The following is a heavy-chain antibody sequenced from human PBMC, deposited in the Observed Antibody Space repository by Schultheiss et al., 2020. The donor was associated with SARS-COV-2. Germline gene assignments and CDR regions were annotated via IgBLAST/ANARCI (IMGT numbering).Heavy chain of an antibody. V-gene: IGHV3-13*01. J-gene: IGHJ5*02. Sequence: GGSLRLSCAASGFTFSSYAMSWVRQAPGKGLEWVSAIGTAGDTYYTGSVKGRFTISRENAKNSLYLQMNSLRAGDTAVYYCARGSRSYYDFWSGPWGFDPWGQGTLVTVSS. CDR1: GFTFSSYA. CDR2: IGTAGDT. D-gene: IGHD3-3*01. CDR3: ARGSRSYYDFWSGPWGFDP.